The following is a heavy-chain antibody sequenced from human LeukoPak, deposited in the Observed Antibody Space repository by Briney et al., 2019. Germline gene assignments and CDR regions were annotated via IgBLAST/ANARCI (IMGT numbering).Heavy chain of an antibody. D-gene: IGHD1-1*01. CDR3: AIAQSWDELFDS. V-gene: IGHV3-53*01. CDR1: GIAVTGNY. CDR2: ISINTDT. J-gene: IGHJ4*02. Sequence: PGGSLTLSCAASGIAVTGNYMSWVRQPLGKGLEWVSFISINTDTFYADSVRGRFTISRDSSKNTLFLQMNSLRDEDSAVYYCAIAQSWDELFDSWGQGTLVTVSS.